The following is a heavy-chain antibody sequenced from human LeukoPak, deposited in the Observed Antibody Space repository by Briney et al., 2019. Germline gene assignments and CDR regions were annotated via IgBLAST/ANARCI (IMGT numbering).Heavy chain of an antibody. CDR1: GYTSTSYG. D-gene: IGHD3-10*01. CDR2: ISAYNGNT. J-gene: IGHJ3*02. Sequence: ASVKVSCKASGYTSTSYGISWVRQAPGQGLEWMGWISAYNGNTNYAQKLQGRVTMTTDTSTSTAYMELRSLRSDDTAVYYCARDYYGSGSYEAVDAFDIWGQGTMVTVSS. CDR3: ARDYYGSGSYEAVDAFDI. V-gene: IGHV1-18*01.